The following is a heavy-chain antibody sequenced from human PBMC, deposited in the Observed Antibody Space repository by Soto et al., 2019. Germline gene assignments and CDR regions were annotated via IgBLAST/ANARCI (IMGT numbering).Heavy chain of an antibody. D-gene: IGHD1-7*01. Sequence: SVRVSCKASGGTFSNYVVNWVRQAPGQGLEWMGRIIPISGAANYAQKFQGRVTITADKSTSTSYMELSSLRSEDTAVYYCARDMTRTVVPYFDFWGQGTLVTVSS. V-gene: IGHV1-69*06. CDR1: GGTFSNYV. CDR2: IIPISGAA. CDR3: ARDMTRTVVPYFDF. J-gene: IGHJ4*02.